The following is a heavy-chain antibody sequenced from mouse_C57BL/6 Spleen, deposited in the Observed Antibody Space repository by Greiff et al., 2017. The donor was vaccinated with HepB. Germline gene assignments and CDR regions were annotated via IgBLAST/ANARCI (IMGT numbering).Heavy chain of an antibody. J-gene: IGHJ2*01. Sequence: EVKLQESGGGLVQPGGSMKLSCAASGFTFSDAWMDWVRQSPEKGLEWVAEIRNKANNHATYYAESVKGRFTISRDDSKSSVYLQMNSLRAEDTGIYYCTRRYYYGSSWEFDYWGQGTTLTVSS. V-gene: IGHV6-6*01. CDR2: IRNKANNHAT. D-gene: IGHD1-1*01. CDR1: GFTFSDAW. CDR3: TRRYYYGSSWEFDY.